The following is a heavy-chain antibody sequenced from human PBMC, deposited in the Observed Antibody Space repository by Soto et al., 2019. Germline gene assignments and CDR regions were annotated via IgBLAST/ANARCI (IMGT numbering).Heavy chain of an antibody. V-gene: IGHV1-69*05. J-gene: IGHJ5*02. CDR1: GGTFSSYA. CDR2: IIPIFGTA. D-gene: IGHD5-18*01. CDR3: ARGDGYSYGWGWFDP. Sequence: QVQLVQSGAEVKKPGSSVKVSCKASGGTFSSYAISWVRQAPGQGLEWMGGIIPIFGTANYAQKFQGRVTITPDETTSTAYMELSGLRSEGTAVYYCARGDGYSYGWGWFDPWGQGTLVTVSS.